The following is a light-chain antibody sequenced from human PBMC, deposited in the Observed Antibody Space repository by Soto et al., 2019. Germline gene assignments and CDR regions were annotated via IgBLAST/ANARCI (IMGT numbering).Light chain of an antibody. V-gene: IGLV1-40*01. CDR3: KYYDSSLSGSVV. J-gene: IGLJ2*01. Sequence: QSVLTQPPSVSGAPGQRVTISCTGRSSNIGAGYDVHWYQQLPGTAPKLLIYGNSNRPSGVPDRFSGSKSGTSASLAITGLQADDEADYYCKYYDSSLSGSVVFGGGTTLTVL. CDR1: SSNIGAGYD. CDR2: GNS.